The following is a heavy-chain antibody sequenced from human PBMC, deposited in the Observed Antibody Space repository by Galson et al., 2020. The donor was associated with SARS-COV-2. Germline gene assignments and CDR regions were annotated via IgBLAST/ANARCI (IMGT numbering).Heavy chain of an antibody. Sequence: ESGPTLVKPTQTLTLTCTFSGFSLSTSGVCVNWIRQPPGKALEWLARIDWDGDRYYNTSLKTRLTISKDTSKHQVVLTMTSMDPVDTATYYCARLDSGGGRGNYWGEGTLGTVSS. CDR1: GFSLSTSGVC. D-gene: IGHD6-19*01. CDR3: ARLDSGGGRGNY. V-gene: IGHV2-70*11. J-gene: IGHJ4*02. CDR2: IDWDGDR.